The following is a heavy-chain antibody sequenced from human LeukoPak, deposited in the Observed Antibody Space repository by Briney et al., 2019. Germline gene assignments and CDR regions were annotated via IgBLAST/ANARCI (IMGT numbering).Heavy chain of an antibody. CDR3: AKPAPPYCSGGSCYFFDY. D-gene: IGHD2-15*01. V-gene: IGHV3-23*01. J-gene: IGHJ4*02. CDR1: GFTFSSYA. Sequence: GGSLRLSCAASGFTFSSYAMSWVRQAPGKGLEWVSAISGSGGSTYYADSVKGRFTISRDNSKNTLYLQMNSLRAEDTAVYYCAKPAPPYCSGGSCYFFDYWGQGTLVTVSS. CDR2: ISGSGGST.